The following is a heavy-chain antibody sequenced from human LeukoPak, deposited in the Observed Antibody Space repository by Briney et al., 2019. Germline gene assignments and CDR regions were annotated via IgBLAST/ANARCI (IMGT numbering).Heavy chain of an antibody. D-gene: IGHD6-19*01. CDR1: GGSISSGGYY. CDR3: ARDQVAGHDY. V-gene: IGHV4-31*03. J-gene: IGHJ4*02. CDR2: IYYSGST. Sequence: SETLSLTCTVSGGSISSGGYYWSWIRQHPGKGLEWIGYIYYSGSTYYNPSLKSRVTISVDTSKNQFSLKLSSVTAADTAVYYCARDQVAGHDYWGQGTLVTVSS.